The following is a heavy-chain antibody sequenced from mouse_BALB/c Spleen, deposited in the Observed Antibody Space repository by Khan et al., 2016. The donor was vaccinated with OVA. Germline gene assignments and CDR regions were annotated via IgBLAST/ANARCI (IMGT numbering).Heavy chain of an antibody. J-gene: IGHJ4*01. CDR3: ARDNPIPMDY. CDR2: IRNKANGYTT. V-gene: IGHV7-3*02. CDR1: GFTFTDYY. Sequence: EVELVESGGGLVQPGGSLRLSCATSGFTFTDYYMSWVRQPPGKALEWLGFIRNKANGYTTEYSASVKGRFTISRDNSQSIFYLQMNTLRAEDSATYYCARDNPIPMDYWGQGTSVTVSS. D-gene: IGHD2-14*01.